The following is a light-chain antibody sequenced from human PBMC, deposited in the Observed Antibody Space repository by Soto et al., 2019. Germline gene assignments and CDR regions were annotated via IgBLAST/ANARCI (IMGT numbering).Light chain of an antibody. J-gene: IGKJ5*01. CDR3: QASYTTPLT. CDR2: SAS. CDR1: QSIGNY. V-gene: IGKV1-39*01. Sequence: DIQMTQSPSSLSASIGDRVTLTCRSSQSIGNYLNWYQQKPGKAPSLLFHSASTLQNGVPSRFSGSGSGTEFSFTISGLQPDDVATYYCQASYTTPLTFGQGTRLE.